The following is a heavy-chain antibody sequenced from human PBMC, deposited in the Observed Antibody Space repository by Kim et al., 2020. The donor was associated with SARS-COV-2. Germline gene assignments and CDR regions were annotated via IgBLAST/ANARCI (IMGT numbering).Heavy chain of an antibody. D-gene: IGHD3-10*01. Sequence: GGSLRLSCAASGFTFSSYSMNWVRQAPGKGLEWVSSISSSSSYIYYADSVKGRFTIARDNAKNSLYLQMNSLRAEDTAVYYCARAGVRGGITDYWGQGTLVTVSS. CDR3: ARAGVRGGITDY. CDR2: ISSSSSYI. J-gene: IGHJ4*02. CDR1: GFTFSSYS. V-gene: IGHV3-21*01.